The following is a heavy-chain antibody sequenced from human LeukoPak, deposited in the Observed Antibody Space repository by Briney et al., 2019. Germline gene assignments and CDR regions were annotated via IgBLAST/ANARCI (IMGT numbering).Heavy chain of an antibody. CDR2: MNPNSGNT. CDR1: GYTFTSYD. Sequence: ASVKVSCKASGYTFTSYDINWVRQATGQGLEWMGWMNPNSGNTGYAQKFQGRVTMTRNTSINTAYMELSSLRSEDTAVYYCARGRRDYDILTGYFSMSDDYWGQGTLVTVSS. D-gene: IGHD3-9*01. V-gene: IGHV1-8*01. J-gene: IGHJ4*02. CDR3: ARGRRDYDILTGYFSMSDDY.